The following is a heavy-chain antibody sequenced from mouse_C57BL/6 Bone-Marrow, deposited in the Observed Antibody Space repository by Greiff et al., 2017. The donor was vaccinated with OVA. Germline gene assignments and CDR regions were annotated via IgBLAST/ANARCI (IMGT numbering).Heavy chain of an antibody. Sequence: VHLVESGPGLVAPSQSLSITCTVSGFSLTSYGVDWVRQSPGKGLEWLGVIWGVGSTNYNSALKSRLSISKDNSKSQVFLKMNSLQTDDTAMYYCARMAYYSTYYYAMDYWGQGTSVTVSS. J-gene: IGHJ4*01. V-gene: IGHV2-6*01. D-gene: IGHD2-5*01. CDR1: GFSLTSYG. CDR2: IWGVGST. CDR3: ARMAYYSTYYYAMDY.